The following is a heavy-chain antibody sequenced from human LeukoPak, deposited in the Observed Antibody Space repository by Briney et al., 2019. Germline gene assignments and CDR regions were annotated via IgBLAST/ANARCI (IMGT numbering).Heavy chain of an antibody. J-gene: IGHJ6*03. V-gene: IGHV3-30*03. CDR1: GFTFSSYG. CDR2: ISYDGSNK. D-gene: IGHD2-21*01. Sequence: GSLRLSCAASGFTFSSYGMHWVRQAPGKGLEWVAVISYDGSNKYYADSVKGRFTISRDNSKNTLYLQMNSLRAEDTAVYYCARDPLCGGDCYSDYYYYYMDVWGKGTTVTVSS. CDR3: ARDPLCGGDCYSDYYYYYMDV.